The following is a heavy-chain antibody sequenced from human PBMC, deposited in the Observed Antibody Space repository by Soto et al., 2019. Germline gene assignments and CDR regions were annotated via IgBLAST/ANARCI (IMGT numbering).Heavy chain of an antibody. Sequence: QVQLQQWGAGLLKPSETLSLNCAVTGGSLSGYYWSWIRQPPGKGLEWIGEVKDGGHTNYSPSLRGRVTISSDTANSPFSLRLNSVTAADTGVYYCARGQEGVVATHWYQGSLVTVSS. D-gene: IGHD5-12*01. CDR3: ARGQEGVVATH. V-gene: IGHV4-34*01. J-gene: IGHJ4*02. CDR1: GGSLSGYY. CDR2: VKDGGHT.